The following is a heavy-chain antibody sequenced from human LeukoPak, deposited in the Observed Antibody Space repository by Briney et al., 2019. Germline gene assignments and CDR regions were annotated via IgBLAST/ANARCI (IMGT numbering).Heavy chain of an antibody. J-gene: IGHJ6*02. D-gene: IGHD1-1*01. Sequence: GGSLRLSCAASGFTFSSYAMSWVRQAPGKGLGWVSSTNGRGGGTYYADSVKGRFTISRDNSKNTLYLQMNSLRAEDTAVYFCAKVRSETNWNYYYYAMDVWGQGTTVTVSS. CDR2: TNGRGGGT. CDR3: AKVRSETNWNYYYYAMDV. CDR1: GFTFSSYA. V-gene: IGHV3-23*01.